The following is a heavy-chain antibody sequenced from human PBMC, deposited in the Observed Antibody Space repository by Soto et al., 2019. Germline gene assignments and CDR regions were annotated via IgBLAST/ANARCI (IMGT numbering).Heavy chain of an antibody. CDR1: GGSISSGGYY. CDR3: AGEGERGSYRLNAFDI. V-gene: IGHV4-31*03. D-gene: IGHD3-16*02. J-gene: IGHJ3*02. CDR2: IYYSGST. Sequence: PSETLSLTCTVSGGSISSGGYYWSWIRQHPGKGLEWIGYIYYSGSTYYNPSLKSRVTISVATSKNQFSLKLSSVTAPATAVYYCAGEGERGSYRLNAFDIWGQGTMVTVSS.